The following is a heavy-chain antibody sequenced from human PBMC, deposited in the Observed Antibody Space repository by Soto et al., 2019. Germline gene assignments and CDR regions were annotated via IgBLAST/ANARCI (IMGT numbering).Heavy chain of an antibody. CDR2: IFHSGST. CDR3: ARGYAMDV. V-gene: IGHV4-4*02. CDR1: GGPISSNHW. Sequence: QLQLQESGPGLVKPSGTLSLTCVVSGGPISSNHWWSWVRQSPGKGLEWIAEIFHSGSTNCNPSLQSRVTMSVDKSNNQFSLTLNSVTAADTAVYFCARGYAMDVWGQGTTVTVSS. J-gene: IGHJ6*02.